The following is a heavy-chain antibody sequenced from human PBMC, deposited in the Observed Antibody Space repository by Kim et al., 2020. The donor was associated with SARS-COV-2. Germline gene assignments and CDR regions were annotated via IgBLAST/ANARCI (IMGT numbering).Heavy chain of an antibody. Sequence: SLKSRVTISVDTSKNQFSLKLSSVTAADTAVYYCARARDSSGYYRNYFDYWGQGTLVTVSS. V-gene: IGHV4-34*01. CDR3: ARARDSSGYYRNYFDY. J-gene: IGHJ4*02. D-gene: IGHD3-22*01.